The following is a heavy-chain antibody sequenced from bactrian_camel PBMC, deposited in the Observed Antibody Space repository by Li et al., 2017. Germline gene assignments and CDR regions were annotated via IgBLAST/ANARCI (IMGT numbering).Heavy chain of an antibody. CDR1: GYTYNRNC. D-gene: IGHD6*01. V-gene: IGHV3S1*01. J-gene: IGHJ4*01. CDR3: AEGRGSRGEHCYSLNY. CDR2: IATGSGNT. Sequence: HVQLVESGGGLVQPGGSLRLSCAASGYTYNRNCMAWFRQAPGKEREGVARIATGSGNTYYADSVKGRFTISQDSARNTVYLQMNNLQPEDTATYCCAEGRGSRGEHCYSLNYWGQGTQVTVS.